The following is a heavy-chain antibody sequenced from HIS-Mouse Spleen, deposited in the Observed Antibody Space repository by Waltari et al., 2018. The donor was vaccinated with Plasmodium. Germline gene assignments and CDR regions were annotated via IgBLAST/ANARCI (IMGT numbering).Heavy chain of an antibody. CDR1: GGSFSGYY. CDR3: ARVIPLGIPHFDY. V-gene: IGHV4-34*01. Sequence: QVQLQQWGAGLLKPSETLSLTCAVYGGSFSGYYWSWIRQPPGKGLEWIGEINHSGSTNYNPSLKSRVTISVYTSKNQFSRKRSSVTAADTAVYYCARVIPLGIPHFDYWGQGTLVTVSS. CDR2: INHSGST. J-gene: IGHJ4*02. D-gene: IGHD7-27*01.